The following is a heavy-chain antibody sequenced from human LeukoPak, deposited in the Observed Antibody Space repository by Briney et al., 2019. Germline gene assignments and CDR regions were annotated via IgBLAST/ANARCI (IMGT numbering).Heavy chain of an antibody. D-gene: IGHD3-22*01. CDR1: GYTFTGYY. CDR2: INPNGGGT. V-gene: IGHV1-2*02. CDR3: AYYYDSSGYR. Sequence: ASVRVSCKASGYTFTGYYTHWVRQAPGQGLEWMGWINPNGGGTNYAQKFQGRVTMTRDTSISTAYMELSRLRSDDTAVYYCAYYYDSSGYRWGQGTLVTVSS. J-gene: IGHJ4*02.